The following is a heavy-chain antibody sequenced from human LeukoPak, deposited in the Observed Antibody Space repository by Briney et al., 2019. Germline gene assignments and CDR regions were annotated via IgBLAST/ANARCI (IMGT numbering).Heavy chain of an antibody. V-gene: IGHV4-59*08. CDR2: FYYSGST. J-gene: IGHJ3*02. CDR3: ARHPPPGGTAPGVAFDI. D-gene: IGHD1-7*01. Sequence: SDTLSLTCTVSGGSISSYYWSWIRQPPGKGLEWIGYFYYSGSTSYNPSLRSRVTISTDTSKNQFSLKLSSVTAADTAVYYCARHPPPGGTAPGVAFDIWGQGTMITVSS. CDR1: GGSISSYY.